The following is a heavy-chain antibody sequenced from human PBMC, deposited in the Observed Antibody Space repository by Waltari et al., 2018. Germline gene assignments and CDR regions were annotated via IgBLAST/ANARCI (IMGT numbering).Heavy chain of an antibody. CDR2: RNPNSGNT. D-gene: IGHD3-10*01. Sequence: QVQLVQSGAEVKKPGASVKVSCKASGYTFTSYDINWVRQATGQGLEWMGWRNPNSGNTGYAQKFQGRVTITRNTSISTAYMELSSLRSEDTAVYYCAREITMVRGVIISYYYGMDVWGQGTTVTVSS. CDR1: GYTFTSYD. J-gene: IGHJ6*02. V-gene: IGHV1-8*03. CDR3: AREITMVRGVIISYYYGMDV.